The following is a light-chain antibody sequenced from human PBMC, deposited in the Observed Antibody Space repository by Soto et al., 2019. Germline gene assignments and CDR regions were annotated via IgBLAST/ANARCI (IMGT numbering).Light chain of an antibody. CDR1: SSNIGSYT. Sequence: QAVVAQPPSASGTPGQRVTVSCSGSSSNIGSYTVNWYQQFPGTAPKLLIYSDDQWPSGVPDRFSGSRSGTSASLAISNLQSEDEADYYCAAWDDSLNGVVFGGGTKLTVL. CDR2: SDD. CDR3: AAWDDSLNGVV. V-gene: IGLV1-44*01. J-gene: IGLJ2*01.